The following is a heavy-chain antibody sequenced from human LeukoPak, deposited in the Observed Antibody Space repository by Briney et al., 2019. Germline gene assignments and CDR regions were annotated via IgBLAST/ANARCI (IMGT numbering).Heavy chain of an antibody. CDR1: GGTFSSYA. V-gene: IGHV1-69*05. D-gene: IGHD4-17*01. Sequence: GASVKVSCKASGGTFSSYAISWVRQAPGQGLEWMGRIIPIFGTANYAQKFQGRVTITTDESTSTAYMELSSLRSEDTAVYYCARDDYGDMGRFDPWGQGTLVTVSS. CDR3: ARDDYGDMGRFDP. CDR2: IIPIFGTA. J-gene: IGHJ5*02.